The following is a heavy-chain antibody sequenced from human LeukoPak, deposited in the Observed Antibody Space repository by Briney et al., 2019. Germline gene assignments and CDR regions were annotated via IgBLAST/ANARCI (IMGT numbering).Heavy chain of an antibody. J-gene: IGHJ4*02. Sequence: PGGSLRLSCAASGFTFSNYEMNWIRQAPGKGLEWISYISNSGNTKYYADSVKGRLILSRDNSKNTLYLQMNSLRAEDTAVYYCAKGGSYYDSRLDYWGQGTLVTVSS. V-gene: IGHV3-48*03. D-gene: IGHD3-22*01. CDR2: ISNSGNTK. CDR1: GFTFSNYE. CDR3: AKGGSYYDSRLDY.